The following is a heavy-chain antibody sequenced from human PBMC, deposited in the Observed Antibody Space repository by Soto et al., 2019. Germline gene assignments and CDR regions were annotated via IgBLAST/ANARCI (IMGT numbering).Heavy chain of an antibody. J-gene: IGHJ6*02. CDR1: GYIFTSYW. Sequence: GESLKISCNGSGYIFTSYWIGWVRQMPGKGLEWMGIIYPGDSDTRYSPSFQGQVTISADKSISTAYLQWSSLKASDTAMYYCARLAVPAQTYYYYYYGMDVWGQGTTVTVSS. D-gene: IGHD2-2*01. CDR2: IYPGDSDT. CDR3: ARLAVPAQTYYYYYYGMDV. V-gene: IGHV5-51*01.